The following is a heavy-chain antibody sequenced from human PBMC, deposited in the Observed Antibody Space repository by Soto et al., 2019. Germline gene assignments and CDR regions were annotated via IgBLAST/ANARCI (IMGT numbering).Heavy chain of an antibody. D-gene: IGHD3-16*01. CDR2: IYYSGST. Sequence: SETLSLTCTVSGGSISSYYWSWIRQPPGKGLEWIGYIYYSGSTNYNPSLKSRVTISVDTSKNQFSLKLSSVTAADTAVYYCARRYGGNFDYWGQGTLVTVSS. CDR3: ARRYGGNFDY. CDR1: GGSISSYY. V-gene: IGHV4-59*01. J-gene: IGHJ4*02.